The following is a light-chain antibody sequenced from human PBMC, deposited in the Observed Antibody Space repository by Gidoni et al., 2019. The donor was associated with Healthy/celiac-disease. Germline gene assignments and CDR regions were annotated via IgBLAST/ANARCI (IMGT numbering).Light chain of an antibody. CDR2: EVS. J-gene: IGLJ2*01. V-gene: IGLV2-8*01. Sequence: QSALTQPPSASGSPGQPGTISCTGTSSDVGGYNYVSWYQQHPGKAPKLMIYEVSQRPSGVPDRFSGSKSGNTASLTVSGLQAEDEYDYYCSSYAGSNNLVFGGGTKLTVL. CDR1: SSDVGGYNY. CDR3: SSYAGSNNLV.